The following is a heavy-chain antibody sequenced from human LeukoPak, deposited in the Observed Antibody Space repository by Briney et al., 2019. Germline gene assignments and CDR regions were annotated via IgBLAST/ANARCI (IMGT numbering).Heavy chain of an antibody. CDR3: ARGRDPYKVGY. CDR2: FLYSGST. V-gene: IGHV4-28*03. Sequence: SETLSLTCAVSGGSISSSNWWSWIRQPPGKRLEWIGYFLYSGSTFYNPSLRSRVTISVDTSKNHLSLKLNSVTAADTAFYYCARGRDPYKVGYWGQGTLVTVSS. J-gene: IGHJ4*02. D-gene: IGHD5-24*01. CDR1: GGSISSSNW.